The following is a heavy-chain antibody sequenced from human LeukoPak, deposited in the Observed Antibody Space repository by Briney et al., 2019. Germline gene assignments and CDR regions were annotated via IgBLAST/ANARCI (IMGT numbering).Heavy chain of an antibody. CDR3: ARDRFGSGSSKSYFHH. CDR2: IYADGSA. V-gene: IGHV3-53*01. Sequence: GGSLRLSCAASGFTVSSDVMSWVRQVPGKGLQWVSIIYADGSAYHADSVKGRFTASKDKSKNTLYLQMNSLRAEDTAVYHCARDRFGSGSSKSYFHHWGHGTLVTVSS. J-gene: IGHJ1*01. CDR1: GFTVSSDV. D-gene: IGHD3-22*01.